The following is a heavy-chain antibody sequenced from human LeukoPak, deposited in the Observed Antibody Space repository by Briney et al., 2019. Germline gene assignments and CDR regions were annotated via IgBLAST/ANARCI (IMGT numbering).Heavy chain of an antibody. CDR1: GFTFSSYA. Sequence: GGSLRLSCAASGFTFSSYAMHWVRQAPGRGLEWVAVISYDGSNKYYADSVKGRFTISRDNSKNTLYLQMNSLRAEDTAVYYCASPVMTTVTPGRSLDAFDIWGQGTMVTVSS. CDR2: ISYDGSNK. CDR3: ASPVMTTVTPGRSLDAFDI. V-gene: IGHV3-30-3*01. J-gene: IGHJ3*02. D-gene: IGHD4-17*01.